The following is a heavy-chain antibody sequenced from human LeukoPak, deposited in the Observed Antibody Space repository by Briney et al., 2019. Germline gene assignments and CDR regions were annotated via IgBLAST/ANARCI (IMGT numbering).Heavy chain of an antibody. CDR3: ARGGTLTSYYYYGMDV. J-gene: IGHJ6*02. Sequence: PSETLSLTCTVSGYSISSGYYWGWIRQPPGKGLEWIGSIYHSGSTYYNPSLKSRVTISVDTSKNQFSLKLSSVTAADTAVYYCARGGTLTSYYYYGMDVWGQGTTVPVSS. D-gene: IGHD4-17*01. CDR1: GYSISSGYY. CDR2: IYHSGST. V-gene: IGHV4-38-2*02.